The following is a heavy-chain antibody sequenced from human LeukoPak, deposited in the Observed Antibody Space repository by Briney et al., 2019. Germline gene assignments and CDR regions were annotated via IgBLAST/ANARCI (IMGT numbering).Heavy chain of an antibody. CDR1: GFTFSNYN. Sequence: GGSLRLSCAASGFTFSNYNMNWVRKAPGKGLEWVSYISSGSGTIYYADSVKGRFTISRDNAKNSLSLQMNSLRDEDTAVYYCAREPYGSGIYYPDYWGQGTLVTVSS. D-gene: IGHD3-10*01. CDR2: ISSGSGTI. CDR3: AREPYGSGIYYPDY. V-gene: IGHV3-48*02. J-gene: IGHJ4*02.